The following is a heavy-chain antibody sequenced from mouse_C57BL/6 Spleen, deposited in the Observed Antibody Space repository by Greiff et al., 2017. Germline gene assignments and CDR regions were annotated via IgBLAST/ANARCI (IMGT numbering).Heavy chain of an antibody. CDR1: GYTFTSYW. D-gene: IGHD1-1*01. CDR3: ARGNYYGSLDY. J-gene: IGHJ2*01. V-gene: IGHV1-52*01. CDR2: IDPSDSET. Sequence: QVQLQQPGAELVRPGSSVKLSCKASGYTFTSYWMHWVKQRPIQGLEWIGNIDPSDSETHYNQKFKDKATLTVDKSSSTAYMQLSSLTSEDSAVYYCARGNYYGSLDYWGQGTTRTVSS.